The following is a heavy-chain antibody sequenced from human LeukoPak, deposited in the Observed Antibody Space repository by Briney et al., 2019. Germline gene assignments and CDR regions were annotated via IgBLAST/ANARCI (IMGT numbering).Heavy chain of an antibody. V-gene: IGHV3-21*01. J-gene: IGHJ4*02. CDR2: ISSSSSYI. CDR3: ARNPSRDMVFDY. D-gene: IGHD3-10*01. Sequence: GSLRLSWAASGFTFSNHSKNWVRQAPGKGMEWVSSISSSSSYIYYADSVKGRFTISRDNAKNSLYLQMNSLRAEDTAVYYCARNPSRDMVFDYWGQGTLVTVSS. CDR1: GFTFSNHS.